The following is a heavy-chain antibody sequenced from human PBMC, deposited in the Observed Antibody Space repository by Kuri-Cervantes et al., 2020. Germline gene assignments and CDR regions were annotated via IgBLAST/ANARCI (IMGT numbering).Heavy chain of an antibody. CDR1: GYTFTSYG. CDR3: ARDIEKGSYGSGSYPDAGRGYYYGMDV. CDR2: ISAYNGNT. J-gene: IGHJ6*02. V-gene: IGHV1-18*01. D-gene: IGHD3-10*01. Sequence: ASVKVSCKASGYTFTSYGISWVRQAPGQGLEWMGWISAYNGNTNYAQKLQGRVTMTTDTSTSTAYMELRSLRSEDTAVYYCARDIEKGSYGSGSYPDAGRGYYYGMDVWGQGTTVTVSS.